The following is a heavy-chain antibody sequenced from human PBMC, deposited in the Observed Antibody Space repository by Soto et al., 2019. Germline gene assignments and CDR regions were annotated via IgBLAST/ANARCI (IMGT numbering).Heavy chain of an antibody. CDR1: GYTFTDYH. V-gene: IGHV1-2*02. CDR2: VDPNTGDT. D-gene: IGHD2-8*01. J-gene: IGHJ6*02. CDR3: ARDPRGWCRGTCCFANYYYAMDV. Sequence: QVPLVQSGAEVKKPGASVKVSCKASGYTFTDYHIHWMRQAPGQGLEWMGWVDPNTGDTNYAQKFQGRVTMTRDTSVNTAHMELSSLTSDGTSVLYCARDPRGWCRGTCCFANYYYAMDVWGQGTTVIVS.